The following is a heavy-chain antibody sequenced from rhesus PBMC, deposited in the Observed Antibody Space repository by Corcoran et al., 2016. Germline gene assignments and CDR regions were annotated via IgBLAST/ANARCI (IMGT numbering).Heavy chain of an antibody. CDR2: ISGSGGST. V-gene: IGHV4-173*01. D-gene: IGHD4-23*01. Sequence: QLQLQESGPGLVKPSETLSLTCAVSGGSISSNYWSWIRQPPWKGLEWIGRISGSGGSTDYNHSIKSLITILTDTAKNQCSLKLSSVTAADTAVYYCARGSNYARYFDLWGPGTPITISS. J-gene: IGHJ2*01. CDR1: GGSISSNY. CDR3: ARGSNYARYFDL.